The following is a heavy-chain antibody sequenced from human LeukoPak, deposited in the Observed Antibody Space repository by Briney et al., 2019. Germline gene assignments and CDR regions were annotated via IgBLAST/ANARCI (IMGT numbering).Heavy chain of an antibody. Sequence: GGSLRLSCAASGFTLSSYWMSWVRQAPGKGLEWVANIKQDGSEKYYVDSVKGRFTISRDNAKNSLYLQMNSLRAEDTAVYYCARDHVDTAMVGFDYWGQGTLVTVSS. V-gene: IGHV3-7*01. CDR3: ARDHVDTAMVGFDY. J-gene: IGHJ4*02. CDR2: IKQDGSEK. CDR1: GFTLSSYW. D-gene: IGHD5-18*01.